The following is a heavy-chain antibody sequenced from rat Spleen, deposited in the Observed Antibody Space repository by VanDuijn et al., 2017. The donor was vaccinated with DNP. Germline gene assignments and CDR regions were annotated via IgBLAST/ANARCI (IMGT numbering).Heavy chain of an antibody. Sequence: EVQLQESGPGLVKPSQSLSLTCSVTGYSITSSYRWNWIRKFPGNKLEWMGYINSAGSTNYNPSLKSRISITRDTSKNQFFLQLNSVTTEDTATYYCSRHYYSGFDHWGQGTLVTVSS. CDR2: INSAGST. D-gene: IGHD1-1*01. CDR1: GYSITSSYR. CDR3: SRHYYSGFDH. J-gene: IGHJ3*01. V-gene: IGHV3-3*01.